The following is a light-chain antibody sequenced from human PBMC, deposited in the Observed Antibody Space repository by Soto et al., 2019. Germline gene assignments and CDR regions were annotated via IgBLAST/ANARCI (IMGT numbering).Light chain of an antibody. J-gene: IGKJ5*01. V-gene: IGKV3-20*01. Sequence: EIVLTQSPDTLSLSPGERATLSCRASQSVTSNYLAWYQQKPGQAPRLLIYGASSRATGIPDRFNGSGSVTDFTLTISRLEPEDFAVYYCQQYGSSPPITFGQGTQREIK. CDR2: GAS. CDR1: QSVTSNY. CDR3: QQYGSSPPIT.